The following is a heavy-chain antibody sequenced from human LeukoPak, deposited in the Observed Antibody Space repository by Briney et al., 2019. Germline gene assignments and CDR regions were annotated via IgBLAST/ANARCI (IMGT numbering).Heavy chain of an antibody. J-gene: IGHJ4*02. CDR3: ARDGDGRGEDFDY. CDR1: GLPFSSYW. Sequence: GGSLRLSCAASGLPFSSYWMSWVRQAPGKGLEWVANIKPDGSEKNYVDSVKGRFTISRDNARNSLFLQMNSLRVEDTALYYCARDGDGRGEDFDYWGQGVLVTVSS. CDR2: IKPDGSEK. V-gene: IGHV3-7*01. D-gene: IGHD4-17*01.